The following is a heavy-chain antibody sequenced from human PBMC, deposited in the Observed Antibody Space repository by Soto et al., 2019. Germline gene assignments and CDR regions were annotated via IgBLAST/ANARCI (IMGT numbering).Heavy chain of an antibody. CDR3: ERVPRPTIFGVARNYYYYGMDV. CDR2: ISYDGSNK. Sequence: PGVSLRLSCSASGFTFISYAMHWVLQAPGKLLEWVAVISYDGSNKYYADAWKGRFTISRDNSKNTLYPQMNSLRAEDTAVYYCERVPRPTIFGVARNYYYYGMDVWGQGTTVTVSS. D-gene: IGHD3-3*01. CDR1: GFTFISYA. J-gene: IGHJ6*02. V-gene: IGHV3-30-3*01.